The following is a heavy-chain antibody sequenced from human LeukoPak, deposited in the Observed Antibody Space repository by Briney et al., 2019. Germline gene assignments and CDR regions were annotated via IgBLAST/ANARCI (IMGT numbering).Heavy chain of an antibody. D-gene: IGHD6-13*01. Sequence: SETLSLTCAVYGGSFSGYYWSWIRQPPGKGLEWIGEINHSGSTNYNPSLKSRVTISVDTSKNQFPLKLSSVTAADTAVYYCVRRQLGVYYYGMDVWGQGTTVTVSS. CDR3: VRRQLGVYYYGMDV. J-gene: IGHJ6*02. V-gene: IGHV4-34*01. CDR1: GGSFSGYY. CDR2: INHSGST.